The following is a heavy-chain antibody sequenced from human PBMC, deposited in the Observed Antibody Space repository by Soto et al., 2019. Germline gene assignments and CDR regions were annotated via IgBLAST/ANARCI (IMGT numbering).Heavy chain of an antibody. V-gene: IGHV1-18*01. CDR3: ARDDFVARGVYYYYGMDV. Sequence: QAQLVQSGAEVKKPGASVKVSCKASGYTFSSYGITWVRQAPGQGLEWMAWISGYNGNTNYAQNLQGRVTMTTDTSTNTAYMELRSLRSDDTAVYDCARDDFVARGVYYYYGMDVWGQGTTVTVSS. CDR2: ISGYNGNT. D-gene: IGHD3-10*01. CDR1: GYTFSSYG. J-gene: IGHJ6*02.